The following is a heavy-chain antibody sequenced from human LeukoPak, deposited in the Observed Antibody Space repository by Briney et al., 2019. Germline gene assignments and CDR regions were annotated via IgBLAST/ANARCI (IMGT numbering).Heavy chain of an antibody. D-gene: IGHD3-22*01. CDR3: ARYAPYYYDSSGFRGNASDI. Sequence: SSETLSLTCTVSGGSISSGSYYWSWIRQPAGKGLEWIGRIYTSGSTNYNPSLKSRVTISVDTSKNQFSLKLSSVTAADTAVYYCARYAPYYYDSSGFRGNASDIWGQGTMATVSS. CDR1: GGSISSGSYY. J-gene: IGHJ3*02. CDR2: IYTSGST. V-gene: IGHV4-61*02.